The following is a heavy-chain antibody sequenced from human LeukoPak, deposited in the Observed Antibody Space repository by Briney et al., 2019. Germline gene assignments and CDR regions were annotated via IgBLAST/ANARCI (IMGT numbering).Heavy chain of an antibody. CDR3: ARGNTMVRGADL. CDR1: GGSFSGYY. J-gene: IGHJ4*02. Sequence: SETLSLTCAVYGGSFSGYYWSWIRQPPGKGLEWIGEINHSGSTNYNPSLKSRVTITVDTSKNQFSLKLSSVTAADTAVYYCARGNTMVRGADLWGQGTLVTVSS. CDR2: INHSGST. V-gene: IGHV4-34*01. D-gene: IGHD3-10*01.